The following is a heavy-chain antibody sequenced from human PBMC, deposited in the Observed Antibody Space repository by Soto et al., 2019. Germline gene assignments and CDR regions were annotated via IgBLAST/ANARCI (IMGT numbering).Heavy chain of an antibody. Sequence: QVQLVESGGGVVQPGRSPRLSCAASGFTFSSYGMHWVRQAPGKGLEWVAVISYDGSNKYYADSVKGRFTISRDNSKNTLYLQMNSLRAEDTAVYYCARRGWDAFDIWGQGTMVTVSS. V-gene: IGHV3-30*03. CDR1: GFTFSSYG. CDR2: ISYDGSNK. CDR3: ARRGWDAFDI. J-gene: IGHJ3*02.